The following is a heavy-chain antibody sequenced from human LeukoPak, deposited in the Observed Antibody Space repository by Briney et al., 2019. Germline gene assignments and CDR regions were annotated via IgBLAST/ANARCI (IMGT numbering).Heavy chain of an antibody. J-gene: IGHJ4*02. V-gene: IGHV1-69*06. CDR1: GGTFSSYA. CDR3: ARVNCSSTSCYAPGDY. D-gene: IGHD2-2*01. CDR2: IIPIFGTA. Sequence: ASVKVSCKASGGTFSSYAISWVRQAPGQGLEWMGGIIPIFGTANYAQKFQGRVTITADKSTSTAYMELSSLRSEDTAVYCCARVNCSSTSCYAPGDYWGQGTLVTVSS.